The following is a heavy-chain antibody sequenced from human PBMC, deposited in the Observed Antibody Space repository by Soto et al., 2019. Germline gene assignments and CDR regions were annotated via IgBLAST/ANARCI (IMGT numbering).Heavy chain of an antibody. J-gene: IGHJ6*02. CDR3: ARSIRGPRRFNGMDV. Sequence: LVNPTETLTLTCTFSGFSLTSPGMCVSWIRQSPGKALEWLALIERDDDDKYYSTSLKTRLTISKDTRKNQVVLTMANMEPADTATYYCARSIRGPRRFNGMDVWGQGTTVTVSS. D-gene: IGHD1-20*01. CDR2: IERDDDDK. CDR1: GFSLTSPGMC. V-gene: IGHV2-70*13.